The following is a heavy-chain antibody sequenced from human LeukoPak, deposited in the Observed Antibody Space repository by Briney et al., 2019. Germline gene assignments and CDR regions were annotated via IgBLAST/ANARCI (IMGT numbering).Heavy chain of an antibody. J-gene: IGHJ4*02. CDR3: AREGTYYYDSSGYYVLKY. V-gene: IGHV1-69*13. D-gene: IGHD3-22*01. Sequence: ASVKVSCKASGGTFSSYAISWVRQAPGQGLEWMGGIIPIFGTANYAQKFQGRVTITADESTSTAYMELSSLRSEDTAVYYCAREGTYYYDSSGYYVLKYWGQGTLVTVSS. CDR2: IIPIFGTA. CDR1: GGTFSSYA.